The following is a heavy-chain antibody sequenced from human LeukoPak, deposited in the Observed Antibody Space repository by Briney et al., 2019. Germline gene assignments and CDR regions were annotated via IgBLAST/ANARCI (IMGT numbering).Heavy chain of an antibody. CDR2: ISGSGGST. CDR1: GFTFSSYA. Sequence: GGSLRLSCAASGFTFSSYAMSWVRQAPGKGLEWVPAISGSGGSTYYADSVKSRFTISRDNSKNTLYLQMNSLRAEDTAVYYCAASPESIAVAGWGQGTLVTVSS. V-gene: IGHV3-23*01. D-gene: IGHD6-19*01. J-gene: IGHJ4*02. CDR3: AASPESIAVAG.